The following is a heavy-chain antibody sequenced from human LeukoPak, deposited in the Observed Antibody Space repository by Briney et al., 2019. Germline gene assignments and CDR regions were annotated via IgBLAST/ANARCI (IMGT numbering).Heavy chain of an antibody. J-gene: IGHJ6*03. D-gene: IGHD3-22*01. CDR2: TARDDSK. V-gene: IGHV2-70*04. Sequence: SGPALVQPTQTLPLTCTFSGFSVTTSGMRGSWIRQPAGSALEWLARTARDDSKFYSTSLKTTLTISKDTSKNPVVLTMTNMDSMDTATYFCARMCAANSGYSHYYYYMDVWGEGTTVTVPS. CDR1: GFSVTTSGMR. CDR3: ARMCAANSGYSHYYYYMDV.